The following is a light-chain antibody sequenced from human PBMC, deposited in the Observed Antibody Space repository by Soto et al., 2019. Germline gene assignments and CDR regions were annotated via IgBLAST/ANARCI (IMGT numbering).Light chain of an antibody. CDR2: QTS. J-gene: IGKJ5*01. CDR1: QYINTR. Sequence: IGFTQSPNTPSSFPGDRVTLPCRASQYINTRLAWYQHRPGQDPRLLIYQTSIRAAGIPARFSASGTGTDFTLTISDVQPEDFAVYYCHQRQSWPRTFGQGTRLEIK. V-gene: IGKV3-11*01. CDR3: HQRQSWPRT.